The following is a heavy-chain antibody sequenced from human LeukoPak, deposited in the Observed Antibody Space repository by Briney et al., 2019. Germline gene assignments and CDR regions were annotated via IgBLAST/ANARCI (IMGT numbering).Heavy chain of an antibody. CDR1: GGSISSYY. Sequence: PSETLSLTCTVSGGSISSYYWSWIRQPPGKGLEWIGYIYYSGSTNYNPSLKSRVTISVDTSKNQFSLKLSSVTAADTAVYYCARDYYDSSDYYYNHYYFNYWGQGTLVTVSS. CDR3: ARDYYDSSDYYYNHYYFNY. V-gene: IGHV4-59*12. J-gene: IGHJ4*02. CDR2: IYYSGST. D-gene: IGHD3-22*01.